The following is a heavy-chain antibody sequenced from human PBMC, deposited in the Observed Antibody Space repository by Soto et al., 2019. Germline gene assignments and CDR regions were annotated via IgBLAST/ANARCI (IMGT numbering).Heavy chain of an antibody. CDR1: GGSINNGMYY. D-gene: IGHD2-2*01. Sequence: PSETLSLTCSVSGGSINNGMYYWSWIRQHPGKGLEWIGYIYFNGNTYYHPSLRSRVIMSLDMSKNQFSLNMSSVTAADAAVYCCAQVPTAKRYYVSGMDVWGQGTTVTVSS. CDR3: AQVPTAKRYYVSGMDV. J-gene: IGHJ6*02. CDR2: IYFNGNT. V-gene: IGHV4-31*03.